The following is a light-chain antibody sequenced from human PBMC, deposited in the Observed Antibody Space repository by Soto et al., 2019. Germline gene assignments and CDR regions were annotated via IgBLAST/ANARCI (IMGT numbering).Light chain of an antibody. J-gene: IGKJ4*01. CDR2: DAS. Sequence: IVLTQSPATLSLSPGERATLSCRAGQSISTYLAWYQQKSGQAPRLLIYDASNRATGNPARFSGSGSGTDFTLTISSLEPEDSAVYYCQQRYVWLTFGGGTKVDIK. CDR1: QSISTY. V-gene: IGKV3-11*01. CDR3: QQRYVWLT.